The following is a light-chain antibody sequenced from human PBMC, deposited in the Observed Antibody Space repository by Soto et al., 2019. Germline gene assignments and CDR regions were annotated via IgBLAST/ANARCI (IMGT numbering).Light chain of an antibody. CDR2: GAS. J-gene: IGKJ1*01. V-gene: IGKV3-20*01. CDR1: QSVSSSY. Sequence: EIVLTQSPGTLSLSPGERATLSCRASQSVSSSYLAWYQQKPGQAPRLLIYGASIRATGIPDRFSGGGSETDFPLTISRLEPEDFAVYYCQQYGSSPGTFGQGTKVEIK. CDR3: QQYGSSPGT.